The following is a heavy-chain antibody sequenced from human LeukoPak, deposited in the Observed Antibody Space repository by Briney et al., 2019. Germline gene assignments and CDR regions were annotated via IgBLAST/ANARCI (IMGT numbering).Heavy chain of an antibody. CDR1: GFTFSTYE. V-gene: IGHV3-48*03. D-gene: IGHD2-15*01. Sequence: GGSLRLSCAASGFTFSTYEMDWVRQAPGKELEWVPYISSRGSSIYYADSVKGRFTISRDNAKNSLYLQMNSLRAEDTAVYYCARVSRIDGDYFDYWGQGTLVTVSS. CDR3: ARVSRIDGDYFDY. CDR2: ISSRGSSI. J-gene: IGHJ4*02.